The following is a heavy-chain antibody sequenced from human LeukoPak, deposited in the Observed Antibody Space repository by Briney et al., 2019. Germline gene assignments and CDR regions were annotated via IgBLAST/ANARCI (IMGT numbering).Heavy chain of an antibody. D-gene: IGHD1-26*01. Sequence: SVKVSCKASGGTFSSYAISWVRQAPGQGLEWMGGIILIFGTANYAQKFQGRVTITADESTSTAYMELSSLRSEDTAVYYCARDGNQWELHNYWGQGTLVTVSS. V-gene: IGHV1-69*01. J-gene: IGHJ4*02. CDR2: IILIFGTA. CDR3: ARDGNQWELHNY. CDR1: GGTFSSYA.